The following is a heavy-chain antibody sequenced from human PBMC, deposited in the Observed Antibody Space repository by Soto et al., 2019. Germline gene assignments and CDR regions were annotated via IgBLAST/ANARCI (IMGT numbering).Heavy chain of an antibody. J-gene: IGHJ4*02. CDR1: GFTFSSYG. V-gene: IGHV3-30*19. CDR2: ISYDGSNK. D-gene: IGHD5-18*01. Sequence: PGGSLRLSCAASGFTFSSYGMHWVRQAPGKGLEWVAVISYDGSNKYYADSVKGRFTISRDNSKNTLYLQMNSLRAEDTAVYYCARDRYGGLYYFDYWGQGTLVTVSS. CDR3: ARDRYGGLYYFDY.